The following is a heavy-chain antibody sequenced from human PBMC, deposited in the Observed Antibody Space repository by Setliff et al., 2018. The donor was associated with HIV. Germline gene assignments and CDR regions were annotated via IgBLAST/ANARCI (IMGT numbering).Heavy chain of an antibody. J-gene: IGHJ3*02. CDR2: IWYDGSNK. D-gene: IGHD2-8*02. CDR3: VKRVGNTGAGAFDI. Sequence: GGSLRLSCAASGFSFSGYGMHWVRQAPGKGLEWLAVIWYDGSNKYYTDSVQGRITISRDNSENMLYLRMNSLRAEDTAVYFCVKRVGNTGAGAFDIWGLGTMVTVSS. CDR1: GFSFSGYG. V-gene: IGHV3-33*06.